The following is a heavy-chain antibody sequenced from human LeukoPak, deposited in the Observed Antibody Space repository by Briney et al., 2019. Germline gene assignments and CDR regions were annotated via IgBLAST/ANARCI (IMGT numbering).Heavy chain of an antibody. CDR1: GGSFSGYY. CDR2: INHSGST. D-gene: IGHD2-21*01. Sequence: SETLSLTCAVYGGSFSGYYWSWIRQPPGKGLEWIGEINHSGSTNYNPSLKSRVTISVDTSKNQFSLKLSSVTAADMAVYYCVTAYGGYGDYWGQGTLVTVSS. CDR3: VTAYGGYGDY. V-gene: IGHV4-34*01. J-gene: IGHJ4*02.